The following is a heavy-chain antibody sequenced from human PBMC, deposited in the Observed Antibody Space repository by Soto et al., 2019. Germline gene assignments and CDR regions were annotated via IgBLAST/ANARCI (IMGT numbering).Heavy chain of an antibody. CDR3: AREAVVVAAYGNWFDP. D-gene: IGHD2-15*01. Sequence: TRSLTLTVAGGCISSGDYDWSWIRQPPGKGLEWIGYIYYSGSTYYNPSLKSRVTISVDTSKNQFSLKLSSVTAADTAVYYCAREAVVVAAYGNWFDPWGQGTLVTVSS. J-gene: IGHJ5*02. CDR1: GGCISSGDYD. CDR2: IYYSGST. V-gene: IGHV4-30-4*01.